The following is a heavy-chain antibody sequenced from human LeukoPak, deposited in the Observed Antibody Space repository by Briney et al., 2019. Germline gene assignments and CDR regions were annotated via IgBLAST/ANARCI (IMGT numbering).Heavy chain of an antibody. CDR3: ASGGYDSSFDY. Sequence: GGSLRLSCAASGFTFSSYEMNWVRQAPGKGLEWVSYISSSGSTIYRADSVKGRFTISRDNAKNSLYLQMNSLRAEDTAVYYCASGGYDSSFDYWGQGTLVTVSS. D-gene: IGHD5-12*01. V-gene: IGHV3-48*03. J-gene: IGHJ4*02. CDR2: ISSSGSTI. CDR1: GFTFSSYE.